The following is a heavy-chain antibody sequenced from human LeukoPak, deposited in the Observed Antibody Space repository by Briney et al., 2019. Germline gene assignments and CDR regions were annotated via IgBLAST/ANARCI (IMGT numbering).Heavy chain of an antibody. CDR2: INHSGST. V-gene: IGHV4-34*01. CDR3: ARPQYYDILTGYSYAFDI. D-gene: IGHD3-9*01. Sequence: SETLSLTCAVYGGSFSGYYWSWIRQPPGKGLEWIGEINHSGSTNYNPSLKSRVTISVDTSKNQFSLKLSSVTAADTAVYYCARPQYYDILTGYSYAFDIWGQGTMVTVSS. CDR1: GGSFSGYY. J-gene: IGHJ3*02.